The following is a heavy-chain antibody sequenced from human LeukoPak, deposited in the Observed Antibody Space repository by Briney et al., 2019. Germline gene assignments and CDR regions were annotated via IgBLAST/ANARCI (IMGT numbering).Heavy chain of an antibody. V-gene: IGHV3-53*01. CDR1: GFTVSSNY. J-gene: IGHJ4*02. CDR3: ARYPSDQYYFDY. CDR2: IYSGGST. Sequence: GGSLRLSCAASGFTVSSNYMSWVRQAPGKGLECVSVIYSGGSTYYADSVKGRFTISRDNSKNTLYLPMNSLRAEDTAVYYCARYPSDQYYFDYWGQGTLVTVSS.